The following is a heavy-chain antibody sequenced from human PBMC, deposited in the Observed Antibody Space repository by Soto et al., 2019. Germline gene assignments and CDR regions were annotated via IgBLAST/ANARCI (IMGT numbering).Heavy chain of an antibody. CDR1: GFTFDDYA. V-gene: IGHV3-9*01. CDR2: ISWNSGSI. D-gene: IGHD3-3*01. CDR3: ARNDFWSGHSRAYAMLV. Sequence: GGSLRLSCAASGFTFDDYAMHWVRQAPGKGLEWVSGISWNSGSIGYADSVKGRFTISRDNAKNSLYLQMNSLRAEDTALYYCARNDFWSGHSRAYAMLVCGQGTTVTVCS. J-gene: IGHJ6*02.